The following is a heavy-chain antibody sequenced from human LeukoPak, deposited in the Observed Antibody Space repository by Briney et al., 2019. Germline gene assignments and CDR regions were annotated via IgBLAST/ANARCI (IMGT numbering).Heavy chain of an antibody. CDR1: GGTFSSYA. J-gene: IGHJ4*02. V-gene: IGHV1-69*04. D-gene: IGHD6-19*01. CDR2: IIPTLGIA. CDR3: ARDGKVAGTGGYFDY. Sequence: SVKVSCKASGGTFSSYAISWVRQAPGQGLEWMGRIIPTLGIANYAQKFQGRVTITADKSTSTAYMELSSLRSEDTAVYYCARDGKVAGTGGYFDYWGQGTLVTVSS.